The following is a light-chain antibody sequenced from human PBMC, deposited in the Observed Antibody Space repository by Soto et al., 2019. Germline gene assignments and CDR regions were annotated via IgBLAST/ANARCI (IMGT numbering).Light chain of an antibody. V-gene: IGLV3-21*02. J-gene: IGLJ2*01. CDR3: QVWDSRSDHPV. Sequence: SYELSQPPSVSVAPGQTARITCGGNNIGRNRVHWYQQKSGQAPVLVVYDDSARPSGIPERFSGSTSGNTATLTITRVEAGDEADYSCQVWDSRSDHPVFGGGTKLTVL. CDR1: NIGRNR. CDR2: DDS.